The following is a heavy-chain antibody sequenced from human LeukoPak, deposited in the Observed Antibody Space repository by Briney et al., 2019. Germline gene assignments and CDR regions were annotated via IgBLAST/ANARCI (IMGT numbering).Heavy chain of an antibody. CDR2: IYTSGST. Sequence: PSETLSLTCTVSGGSISSYYWSWLRQPAGKGLEWIGRIYTSGSTNYNPSLKSRVTMSVDTSKNQFSLKLSSVTAADTAVYYCARDGFLPQNYDSSGYPRGPYYYYYYGMDVWGQGTTVTVSS. CDR3: ARDGFLPQNYDSSGYPRGPYYYYYYGMDV. V-gene: IGHV4-4*07. D-gene: IGHD3-22*01. J-gene: IGHJ6*02. CDR1: GGSISSYY.